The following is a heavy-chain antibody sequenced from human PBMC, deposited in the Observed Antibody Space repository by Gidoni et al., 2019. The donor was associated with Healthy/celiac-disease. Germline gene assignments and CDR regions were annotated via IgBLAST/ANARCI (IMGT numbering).Heavy chain of an antibody. CDR2: IIPNFGKA. J-gene: IGHJ4*02. D-gene: IGHD3-22*01. CDR1: GGTFSSYA. V-gene: IGHV1-69*01. CDR3: ATPLRMYYYDSSGYSY. Sequence: QVQLVQSGAEVKKPGSSVQVSCKASGGTFSSYAISWVRQAPGQGLEWMGGIIPNFGKANYAQKFQGRVTITADESTSTAYMELSSLRSEDTDVYYCATPLRMYYYDSSGYSYWGQGTLVTVSS.